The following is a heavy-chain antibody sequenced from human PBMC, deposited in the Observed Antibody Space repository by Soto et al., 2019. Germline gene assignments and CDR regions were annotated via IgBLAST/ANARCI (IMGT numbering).Heavy chain of an antibody. Sequence: ASVKVSCKASGYTFTNYGITWVRQAPGQGLEWMGGIGAYNGDTHYTQRLQGRVTMTTDTSTSTAYMELRGLRSDDTAVYYCARALDDYGDYVYWGQGTLVTVSS. CDR3: ARALDDYGDYVY. V-gene: IGHV1-18*01. J-gene: IGHJ4*02. D-gene: IGHD4-17*01. CDR1: GYTFTNYG. CDR2: IGAYNGDT.